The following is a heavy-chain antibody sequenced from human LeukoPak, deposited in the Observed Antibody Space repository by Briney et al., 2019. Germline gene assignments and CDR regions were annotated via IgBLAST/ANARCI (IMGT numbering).Heavy chain of an antibody. V-gene: IGHV3-66*01. CDR3: AREMYCSGGSCYGDAFDI. J-gene: IGHJ3*02. CDR1: SFTFSAYW. D-gene: IGHD2-15*01. CDR2: IYSGGST. Sequence: PGGSLRLSCAASSFTFSAYWMHWVRQAPGRGLEWVSVIYSGGSTYYADSVKGRFSISRDKSKNTLYLQMNSLRAEDTALYYCAREMYCSGGSCYGDAFDIWGQGTMVTVSS.